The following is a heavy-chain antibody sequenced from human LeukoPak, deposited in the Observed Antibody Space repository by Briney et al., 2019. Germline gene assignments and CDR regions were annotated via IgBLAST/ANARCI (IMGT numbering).Heavy chain of an antibody. Sequence: GGSLRLSCAASGFTFSSYWMHWVRQAPGKGLAWVSHINSYGSNTTYADSVKGRFTISRDNSKNTLYLQMNSLRAEDTAVYYCARGLSGSSSWVDYWGQGTLVTVSS. CDR3: ARGLSGSSSWVDY. D-gene: IGHD6-13*01. J-gene: IGHJ4*02. CDR2: INSYGSNT. CDR1: GFTFSSYW. V-gene: IGHV3-74*01.